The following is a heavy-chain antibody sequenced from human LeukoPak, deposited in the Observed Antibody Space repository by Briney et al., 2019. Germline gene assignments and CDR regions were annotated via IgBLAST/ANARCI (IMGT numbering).Heavy chain of an antibody. Sequence: SETLSLTCTVSGGSISSYYWSWLRQPPGKGLEWIGYIYYSGSTNYNPSLKSRVTISVDTSKNQFSLKLSSVTAADTAVYYCARALSLYSYGYLDAFDIWGQGTMVTVSS. CDR1: GGSISSYY. D-gene: IGHD5-18*01. CDR3: ARALSLYSYGYLDAFDI. J-gene: IGHJ3*02. V-gene: IGHV4-59*01. CDR2: IYYSGST.